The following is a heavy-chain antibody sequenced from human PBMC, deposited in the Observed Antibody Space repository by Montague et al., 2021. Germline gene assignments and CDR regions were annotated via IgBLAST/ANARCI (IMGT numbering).Heavy chain of an antibody. D-gene: IGHD3-10*01. J-gene: IGHJ3*02. CDR1: GDSISSYEYY. V-gene: IGHV4-4*07. Sequence: SETLSLTRSVSGDSISSYEYYWTWIRQPAGRGLEWIGRVYKRGDTNTNPSLRSRLTLSVDASKNHFSLTLTSVTAADTAVYFCARDSPVVEPWVGEHKGAFDIWGQGTIVTVSS. CDR2: VYKRGDT. CDR3: ARDSPVVEPWVGEHKGAFDI.